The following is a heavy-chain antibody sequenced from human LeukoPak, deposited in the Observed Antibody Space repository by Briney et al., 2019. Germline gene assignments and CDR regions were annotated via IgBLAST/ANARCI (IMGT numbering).Heavy chain of an antibody. CDR1: GGSISSYY. CDR3: ARHSLGSSWYLVAFDI. D-gene: IGHD6-13*01. V-gene: IGHV4-4*09. Sequence: PSETLSLTCTVSGGSISSYYWSWIRQPPGKGLEWIGYIYTSVSTNYNPPLKSRVTISGDTSKNQFSLKLSSVTAADTAVYYCARHSLGSSWYLVAFDIWGQGTMVTVSS. J-gene: IGHJ3*02. CDR2: IYTSVST.